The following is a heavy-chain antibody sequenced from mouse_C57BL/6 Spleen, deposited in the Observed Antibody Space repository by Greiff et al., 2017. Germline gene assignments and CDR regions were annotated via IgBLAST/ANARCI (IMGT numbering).Heavy chain of an antibody. V-gene: IGHV1-69*01. J-gene: IGHJ4*01. CDR1: GYTFTGYW. D-gene: IGHD2-3*01. CDR3: ARGGNDGYQYYAMDD. CDR2: IDPSDSYT. Sequence: QVQLQQPGAELVMPGASVKLSCKASGYTFTGYWMHWVKQRPGQGLEWIGEIDPSDSYTNYNQKFKGKSTLTVDKSSSTAYMQLSSLTSEDSAVYYCARGGNDGYQYYAMDDWGKGTSVTVSS.